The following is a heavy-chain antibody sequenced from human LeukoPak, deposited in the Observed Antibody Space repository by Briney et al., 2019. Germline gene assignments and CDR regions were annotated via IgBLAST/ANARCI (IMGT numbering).Heavy chain of an antibody. CDR2: ISYDGSNK. CDR3: AREAYGSGSYADY. Sequence: GGSLRLSCAASGFTFSSYAMHWVRRAPGKGLEWVPVISYDGSNKYYADSVKGRFTISRDNSKNTLYLQMNSLRAEDTAVYYCAREAYGSGSYADYWGQGTLVTVSS. J-gene: IGHJ4*02. CDR1: GFTFSSYA. D-gene: IGHD3-10*01. V-gene: IGHV3-30*04.